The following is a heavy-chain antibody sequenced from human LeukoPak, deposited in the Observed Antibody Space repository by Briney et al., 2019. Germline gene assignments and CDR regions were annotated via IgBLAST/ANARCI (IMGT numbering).Heavy chain of an antibody. D-gene: IGHD2-2*01. CDR3: ARESRCSSTSCNLDY. CDR2: IGTAGDT. J-gene: IGHJ4*02. CDR1: GFTFSSYD. Sequence: GGSLRLSCAASGFTFSSYDMHWVRQATGKGLEWVSTIGTAGDTYYPGSVKGRFTISRENAKNSLYLQMNSLRAGDTAVYYCARESRCSSTSCNLDYWGQGTLVTVSS. V-gene: IGHV3-13*01.